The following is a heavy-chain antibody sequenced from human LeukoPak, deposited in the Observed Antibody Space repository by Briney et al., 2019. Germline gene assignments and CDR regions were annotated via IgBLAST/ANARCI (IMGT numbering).Heavy chain of an antibody. CDR1: GITISDAW. J-gene: IGHJ4*02. D-gene: IGHD5-18*01. Sequence: SGGSLRLSCEASGITISDAWMSWVRQAPGKGLEWVGRIKSKSAGGTTDHAAPAKGRFTISRDDSKNTLYLQMNSLTIEDTAVYYCVTPPDWGQGTLVTVSS. CDR3: VTPPD. CDR2: IKSKSAGGTT. V-gene: IGHV3-15*01.